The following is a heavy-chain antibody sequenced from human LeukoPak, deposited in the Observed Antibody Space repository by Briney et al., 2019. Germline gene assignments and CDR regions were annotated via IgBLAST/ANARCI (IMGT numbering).Heavy chain of an antibody. V-gene: IGHV3-30*18. J-gene: IGHJ4*02. CDR1: GFTFSSYG. Sequence: GRSLRLSCAASGFTFSSYGMHWVRQAPGKGLEWVAVISYDGSNKYYADSVKGRFTISRDNSKNTLYLQMNSLRAEDTAVYYCAKEGSIFGVVIRPYYFDYWGQGTLVTVSS. CDR3: AKEGSIFGVVIRPYYFDY. D-gene: IGHD3-3*01. CDR2: ISYDGSNK.